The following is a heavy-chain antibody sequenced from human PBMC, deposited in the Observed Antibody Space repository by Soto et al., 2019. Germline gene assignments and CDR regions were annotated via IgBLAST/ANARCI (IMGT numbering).Heavy chain of an antibody. CDR2: ISGSGGST. D-gene: IGHD3-22*01. V-gene: IGHV3-23*01. CDR3: AKSLRSTVVVTTRNWFDP. Sequence: GGSLRLSCAASGFTFSSYAMSWVRQAPGKGLEWVSAISGSGGSTYYADSVKGRFTISRDNSKNTLYLQMNSLRAEDTAVYYCAKSLRSTVVVTTRNWFDPWGQGALVTVSS. J-gene: IGHJ5*02. CDR1: GFTFSSYA.